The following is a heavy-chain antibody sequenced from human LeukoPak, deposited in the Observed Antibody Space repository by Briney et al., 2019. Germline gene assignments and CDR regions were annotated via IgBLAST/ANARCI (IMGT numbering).Heavy chain of an antibody. CDR2: INWNGGST. Sequence: GGSLRLSCAASGFTFDDYGMSWVRQAPGKGLERVSGINWNGGSTGYADSVKGRFTISRDNAKNSLYLQMNSLRAEDTALYYCARDMASYYYYYMDVWGKGTTVTVSS. CDR3: ARDMASYYYYYMDV. V-gene: IGHV3-20*04. J-gene: IGHJ6*03. D-gene: IGHD5-24*01. CDR1: GFTFDDYG.